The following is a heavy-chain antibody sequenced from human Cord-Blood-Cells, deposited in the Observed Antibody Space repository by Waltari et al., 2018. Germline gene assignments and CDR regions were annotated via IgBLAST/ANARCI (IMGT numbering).Heavy chain of an antibody. CDR3: AHASGGHYYEGAFDI. CDR1: GFSLSTSGVG. J-gene: IGHJ3*02. V-gene: IGHV2-5*02. Sequence: QITLKESGPTLVKPTQTLTLTCTFSGFSLSTSGVGVGWIRQPPGKALEWLALIYWDDDKRYSPSLKSTLTITKDTPKTQVVLTMTNMDPVDTATYYGAHASGGHYYEGAFDIWGQGTMVTVSS. CDR2: IYWDDDK. D-gene: IGHD3-22*01.